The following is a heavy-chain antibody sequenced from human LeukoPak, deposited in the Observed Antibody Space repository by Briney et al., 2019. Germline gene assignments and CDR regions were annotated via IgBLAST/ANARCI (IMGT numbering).Heavy chain of an antibody. CDR1: GFSFSRFG. CDR3: ARVKYCSSASCYVSFDY. J-gene: IGHJ4*02. V-gene: IGHV3-33*08. CDR2: IWYDGSNK. Sequence: GRSLRLSSAASGFSFSRFGMHWVRQAPGKGLEWVAVIWYDGSNKYYANSVKGRFTISRDNSKNTLYLQMNSLRAEDTAVYYCARVKYCSSASCYVSFDYWGQGTLVTVSS. D-gene: IGHD2-2*01.